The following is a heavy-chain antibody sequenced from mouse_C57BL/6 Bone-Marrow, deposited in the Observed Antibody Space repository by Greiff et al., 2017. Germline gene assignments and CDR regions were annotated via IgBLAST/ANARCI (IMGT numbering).Heavy chain of an antibody. CDR2: IYPGDGDT. Sequence: QVQLKESGPELVKPGASVKIFCKASGYAFSSSWMNWVKQRPGKGLEWIGRIYPGDGDTNYNGKFKGKATLTADKSSSTAYMQLSSLTSEDSAVYFCASRADYYGSSYFDYWGQGTTLTVSS. CDR3: ASRADYYGSSYFDY. J-gene: IGHJ2*01. V-gene: IGHV1-82*01. D-gene: IGHD1-1*01. CDR1: GYAFSSSW.